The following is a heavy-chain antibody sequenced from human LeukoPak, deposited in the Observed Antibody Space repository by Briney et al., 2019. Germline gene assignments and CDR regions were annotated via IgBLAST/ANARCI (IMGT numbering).Heavy chain of an antibody. CDR2: IYHSGST. Sequence: RASETLSLTCTVSGYSISSGYYWGWIRQPPGKGLEWIGSIYHSGSTYYNPSLKSRVTISVDTSKNQFSLKLSSVTAADTAVYYCARVRTGTTSGGLDYWGQGTLVTVSS. D-gene: IGHD1-7*01. J-gene: IGHJ4*02. CDR3: ARVRTGTTSGGLDY. CDR1: GYSISSGYY. V-gene: IGHV4-38-2*02.